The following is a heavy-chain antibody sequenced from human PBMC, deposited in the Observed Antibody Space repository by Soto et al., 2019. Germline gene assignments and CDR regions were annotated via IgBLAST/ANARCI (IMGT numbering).Heavy chain of an antibody. CDR3: AEEEYQNYDLDH. CDR1: GFNFANFG. CDR2: ISRDGRGE. V-gene: IGHV3-30*18. D-gene: IGHD2-2*01. Sequence: QVQLVESGGGMVQPGGSLRLSCVGSGFNFANFGIQWIRQAPGKGLEGVAIISRDGRGEALADSVKGRFAISKDNSDNTVYLQMTALISDDTAAYCCAEEEYQNYDLDHWGQGTLVTVS. J-gene: IGHJ1*01.